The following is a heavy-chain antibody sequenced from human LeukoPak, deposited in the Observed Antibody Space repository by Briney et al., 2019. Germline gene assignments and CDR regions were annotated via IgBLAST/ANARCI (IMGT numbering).Heavy chain of an antibody. Sequence: GRSLRLSCAASGFTFSSYGMHWVRQAPGKGLEWVAIIWYDGRNKYYADSVKGRFTISRDNSKNTLYLQMNSLRAEDTAVYYCAKGSAVWGSYRSWPEYFQHWGQGTLVTVSS. CDR2: IWYDGRNK. CDR3: AKGSAVWGSYRSWPEYFQH. V-gene: IGHV3-33*06. D-gene: IGHD3-16*02. J-gene: IGHJ1*01. CDR1: GFTFSSYG.